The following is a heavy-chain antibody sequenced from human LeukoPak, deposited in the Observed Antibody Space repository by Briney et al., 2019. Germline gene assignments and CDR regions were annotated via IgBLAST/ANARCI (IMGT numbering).Heavy chain of an antibody. CDR1: GPSLINYY. CDR3: ARRASSYYFDI. J-gene: IGHJ4*02. CDR2: VFSTGSI. Sequence: SETLSLTCTVSGPSLINYYCTWIRPTPGSGWEWIGFVFSTGSISYNHSLKSRVTMSVDRSKNLFSLSLSCVSAADTAVYCCARRASSYYFDIWSQGTLVTVSS. V-gene: IGHV4-59*01. D-gene: IGHD3-16*02.